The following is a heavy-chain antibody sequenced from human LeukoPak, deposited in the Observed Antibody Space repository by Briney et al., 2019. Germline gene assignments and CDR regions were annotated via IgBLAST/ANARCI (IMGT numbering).Heavy chain of an antibody. J-gene: IGHJ4*02. Sequence: ASVKVSCKASGYTFTNFYIHWVRQAPRQGLEWMAIINPSGGSTTYAQKFQGRVTMTRDTSTNTVYMELSSLRSEDTAVYYCARAPVGGTLDSVDYWGQGTLVTVSS. CDR2: INPSGGST. V-gene: IGHV1-46*01. D-gene: IGHD1-26*01. CDR3: ARAPVGGTLDSVDY. CDR1: GYTFTNFY.